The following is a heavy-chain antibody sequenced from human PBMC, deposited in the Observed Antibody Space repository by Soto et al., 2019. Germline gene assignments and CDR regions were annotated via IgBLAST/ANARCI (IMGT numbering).Heavy chain of an antibody. CDR3: ATGGPYSSGWYAFDI. Sequence: ASVKVSCKVSGYTLTELSMHWVRQAPGKGLEWMGGFDPEDGETIYAQKFQGRVTMTEDTSTDTAYMELSSLRSEDTVVYYCATGGPYSSGWYAFDIWGQGTMVTVSS. V-gene: IGHV1-24*01. D-gene: IGHD6-19*01. CDR1: GYTLTELS. J-gene: IGHJ3*02. CDR2: FDPEDGET.